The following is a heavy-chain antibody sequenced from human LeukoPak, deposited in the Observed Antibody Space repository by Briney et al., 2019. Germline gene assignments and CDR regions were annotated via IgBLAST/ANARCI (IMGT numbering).Heavy chain of an antibody. CDR1: GFTFSSYW. Sequence: GGSLRLSCAASGFTFSSYWMHWVRQAPGKGLVWVSRINSGGSSTSYADSVKGRFTISRDNAKNTLYLQMNSLRAGDTAVYYCARGYCSSTSCSFDYWGQGTLVTVSS. CDR3: ARGYCSSTSCSFDY. J-gene: IGHJ4*02. CDR2: INSGGSST. V-gene: IGHV3-74*01. D-gene: IGHD2-2*01.